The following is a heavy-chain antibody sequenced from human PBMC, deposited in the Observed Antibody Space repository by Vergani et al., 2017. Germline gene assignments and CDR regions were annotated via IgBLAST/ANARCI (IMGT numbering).Heavy chain of an antibody. Sequence: QVQLVQSGAEVKKPGSSVKVSCKASGGTFSSYAISWVRQAPGQGLEWMGGIIPIFGTANYAQKFQGRVTITADESTSTAYMELSSLRSEDTAVYYCAREKSIVATIAPDHDALDIWGQGTMVTVSS. J-gene: IGHJ3*02. D-gene: IGHD5-12*01. CDR2: IIPIFGTA. CDR1: GGTFSSYA. CDR3: AREKSIVATIAPDHDALDI. V-gene: IGHV1-69*01.